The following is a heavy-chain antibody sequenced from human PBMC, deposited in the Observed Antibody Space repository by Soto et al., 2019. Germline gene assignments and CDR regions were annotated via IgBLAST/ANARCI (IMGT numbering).Heavy chain of an antibody. Sequence: AASVKVSCKASGYTFTSYGISWVRQAPGQGLEWMGWISAYNGNTNYAQKLQGRVTMTTDTSTSTAYMELRSLRSDDTAVYYCAIGQWELPLDYYYGMDVWGQGTTVTAP. CDR2: ISAYNGNT. CDR1: GYTFTSYG. D-gene: IGHD1-26*01. J-gene: IGHJ6*02. V-gene: IGHV1-18*01. CDR3: AIGQWELPLDYYYGMDV.